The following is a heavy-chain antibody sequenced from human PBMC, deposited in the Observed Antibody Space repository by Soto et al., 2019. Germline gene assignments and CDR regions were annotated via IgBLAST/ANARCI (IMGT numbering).Heavy chain of an antibody. CDR2: IYYSGST. J-gene: IGHJ6*02. D-gene: IGHD1-7*01. V-gene: IGHV4-59*01. CDR1: GGSISSYY. Sequence: QVQLQESGPGLVKPSETLSLTCTVSGGSISSYYWSWIRQPPGKGLEWIGYIYYSGSTNYNPSLTSRVTISVDTSTNQFSLKLSSVTAADTAVYYCAREGLTGTIGLYYYYGMDVWGQGTTVTVSS. CDR3: AREGLTGTIGLYYYYGMDV.